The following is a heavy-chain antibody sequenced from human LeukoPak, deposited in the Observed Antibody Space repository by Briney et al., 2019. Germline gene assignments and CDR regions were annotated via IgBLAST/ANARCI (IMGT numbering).Heavy chain of an antibody. D-gene: IGHD2-2*01. CDR3: ARDAVPLSRGSSNSYLFDY. V-gene: IGHV3-53*05. CDR2: IYSDGST. CDR1: GFTVSSHY. J-gene: IGHJ4*02. Sequence: GGSLRLSCAASGFTVSSHYMSWVRQAPGKGLEWVSVIYSDGSTYYADSVKGRFTISRDTSKNTLYLQMNSLRTEDTAVYYCARDAVPLSRGSSNSYLFDYWGQGTLVTASS.